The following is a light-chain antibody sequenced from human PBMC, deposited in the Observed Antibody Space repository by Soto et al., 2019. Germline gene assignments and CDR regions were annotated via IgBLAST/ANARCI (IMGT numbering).Light chain of an antibody. Sequence: AIQMTQCPSSLSASVVDRFTMTVVASQDIRNDLAWYQQKPGKAPNLLIFAAVNLQIGVPSRFRGGGSGTHFTLTISSLQPEDFATYYCQQYNSYSAITFGQGTRLEI. J-gene: IGKJ5*01. CDR1: QDIRND. V-gene: IGKV1-6*01. CDR2: AAV. CDR3: QQYNSYSAIT.